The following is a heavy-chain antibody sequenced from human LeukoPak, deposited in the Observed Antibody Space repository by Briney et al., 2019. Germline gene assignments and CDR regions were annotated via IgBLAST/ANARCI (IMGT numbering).Heavy chain of an antibody. V-gene: IGHV3-9*01. CDR1: GFNFDDYS. CDR3: AKDRTYSGYDALDY. Sequence: GGSLRLSCAASGFNFDDYSMHWIRQAPRKGLEWVSGISWNSGSAGYADSVKGRFTISRDNAKNSLYLQMNSQRTEDTALYYCAKDRTYSGYDALDYWGQGTLVTVSS. D-gene: IGHD5-12*01. J-gene: IGHJ4*02. CDR2: ISWNSGSA.